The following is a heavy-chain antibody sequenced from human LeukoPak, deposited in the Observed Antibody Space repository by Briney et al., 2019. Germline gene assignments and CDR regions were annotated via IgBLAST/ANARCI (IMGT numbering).Heavy chain of an antibody. V-gene: IGHV3-64D*06. CDR3: VRAIVGATLDY. D-gene: IGHD1-26*01. CDR1: GFIFSNHA. CDR2: INGNGGGT. J-gene: IGHJ4*02. Sequence: AGGSLRLSCSASGFIFSNHAMHWVRQAPGKGLEYVSAINGNGGGTYNADSVKGRFTISRDNSKNTLYLQMSSLRADDTAVYYCVRAIVGATLDYGGQGARVSVSS.